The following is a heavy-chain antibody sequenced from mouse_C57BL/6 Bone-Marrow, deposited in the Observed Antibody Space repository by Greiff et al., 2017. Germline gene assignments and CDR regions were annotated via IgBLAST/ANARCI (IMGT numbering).Heavy chain of an antibody. D-gene: IGHD1-1*01. Sequence: VQLVESGAELVRPGTSVTMSCKASGYTFTNYWIGWAKQRPGHGLEWIGDIYPGGGSTNYTEKFKGKATLTADKSSSTAYMQFSRLTSEDSAIYYCARWYYSSSYDYAMDYWGQGTSVTVSS. CDR1: GYTFTNYW. CDR3: ARWYYSSSYDYAMDY. CDR2: IYPGGGST. V-gene: IGHV1-63*01. J-gene: IGHJ4*01.